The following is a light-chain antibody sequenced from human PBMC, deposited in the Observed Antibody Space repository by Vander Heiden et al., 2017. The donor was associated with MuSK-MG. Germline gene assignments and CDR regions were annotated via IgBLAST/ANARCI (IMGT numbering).Light chain of an antibody. V-gene: IGLV2-23*02. CDR2: EVS. CDR1: SSDVGSYNL. Sequence: QSALTQPASVSGSPGQSITISCTGTSSDVGSYNLVSWYQQHPGKAPKLIIYEVSKWPSGVSTRFSGSKSGNTASLTISGLQAEDEADYYCCSYAGSSRVFGTGTKVTVL. J-gene: IGLJ1*01. CDR3: CSYAGSSRV.